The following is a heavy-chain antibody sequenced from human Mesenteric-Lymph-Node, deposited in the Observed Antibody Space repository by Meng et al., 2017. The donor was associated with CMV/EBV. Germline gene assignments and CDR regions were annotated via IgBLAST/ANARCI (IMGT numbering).Heavy chain of an antibody. Sequence: SETLSLTCIVSGDSISSSSYYWGWIRQPPGKGLEWIGTIYYSGSTYDDPSLKSRVTISVDTSKNQFSLKLSSVTAADTAVYYCARGRVALYYFDYWGQGTLVTVSS. CDR1: GDSISSSSYY. J-gene: IGHJ4*02. CDR3: ARGRVALYYFDY. V-gene: IGHV4-39*01. D-gene: IGHD5-12*01. CDR2: IYYSGST.